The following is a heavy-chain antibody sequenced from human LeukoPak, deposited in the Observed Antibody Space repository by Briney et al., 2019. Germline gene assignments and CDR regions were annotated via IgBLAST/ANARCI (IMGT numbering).Heavy chain of an antibody. CDR2: IHTSGIT. J-gene: IGHJ4*02. V-gene: IGHV4-4*07. CDR3: VRDDYSSRGLDY. CDR1: GVSISTNY. D-gene: IGHD6-13*01. Sequence: SETLSLTCNVSGVSISTNYWSWIGQPPGKGLEWIGRIHTSGITNYNPSLKSRVTMSLDTSKNQFSLNLSSVTAADTAVYYCVRDDYSSRGLDYWGQGTLVTFSS.